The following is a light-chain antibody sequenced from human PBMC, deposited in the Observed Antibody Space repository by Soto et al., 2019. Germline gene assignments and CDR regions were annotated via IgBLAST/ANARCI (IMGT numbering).Light chain of an antibody. CDR3: XXXXSSHMYT. Sequence: EIVLTQSPGTLSLSPGERATLSCRASQSVSSSYLAWYQQKPGQAPRLLIYGASSRATGIPDRFSGSGSGTDFTLTISRLEPEXXXXXXXXXXXSSHMYTFGQGTKLEIK. V-gene: IGKV3-20*01. CDR2: GAS. J-gene: IGKJ2*01. CDR1: QSVSSSY.